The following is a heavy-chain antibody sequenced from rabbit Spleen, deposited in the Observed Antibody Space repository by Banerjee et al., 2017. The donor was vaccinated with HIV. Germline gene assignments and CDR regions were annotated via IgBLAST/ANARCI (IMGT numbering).Heavy chain of an antibody. CDR1: GFSFSSGYY. V-gene: IGHV1S40*01. J-gene: IGHJ4*01. D-gene: IGHD4-1*01. CDR3: ARVSETSGWGEDL. Sequence: QSLEESGGDLVKPGASLTLTCTASGFSFSSGYYMCWVRQAPGKGLEWIACIYTGSGSNTYYASWAKGRFIMSRTSSTTVTLQMTSLTVADTATYFCARVSETSGWGEDLWGPGTLVTVS. CDR2: IYTGSGSNT.